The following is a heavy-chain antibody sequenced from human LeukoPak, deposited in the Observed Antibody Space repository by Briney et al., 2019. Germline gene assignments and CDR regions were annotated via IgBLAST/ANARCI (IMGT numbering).Heavy chain of an antibody. Sequence: SQTLSLTCAISGDSVSSNSVTWNWIRQSPSRGLEWLGRTYYRSTWYNDYAVSVKSRITINPDTSKNQFSLQLNSVTPEDTAVYYCARDRGPRDTAMNYWGQGTLVTVSS. J-gene: IGHJ4*02. D-gene: IGHD5-18*01. CDR1: GDSVSSNSVT. CDR2: TYYRSTWYN. V-gene: IGHV6-1*01. CDR3: ARDRGPRDTAMNY.